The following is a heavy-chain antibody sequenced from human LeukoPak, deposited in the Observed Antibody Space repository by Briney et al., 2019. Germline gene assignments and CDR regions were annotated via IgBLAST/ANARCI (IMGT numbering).Heavy chain of an antibody. CDR2: IRYDGSNK. Sequence: GGSLRLSCAASGFTFSSYGMHWVRQAPGKGLEWVAFIRYDGSNKYYADSVKGRFTISRDNSKNTLYLQMNSLRAEDTAVYYCAKDLGVGALYYFDYWGQGTLVTVSS. CDR1: GFTFSSYG. D-gene: IGHD1-26*01. CDR3: AKDLGVGALYYFDY. J-gene: IGHJ4*02. V-gene: IGHV3-30*02.